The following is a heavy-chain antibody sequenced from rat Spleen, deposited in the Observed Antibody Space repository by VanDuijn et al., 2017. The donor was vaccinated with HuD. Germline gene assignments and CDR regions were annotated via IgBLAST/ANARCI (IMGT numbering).Heavy chain of an antibody. J-gene: IGHJ2*01. CDR2: INYDGSST. V-gene: IGHV5-29*01. CDR3: ARSVFDY. CDR1: GFNFNDYW. Sequence: EVKLVESGGGLVQPGRSLQVSCAASGFNFNDYWMAWVRQAPTKGLEWVATINYDGSSTNYRDSVKGRFTISRDNAKSTLYLQMDSLKSEDTATYYCARSVFDYWGQGVMVTVSS.